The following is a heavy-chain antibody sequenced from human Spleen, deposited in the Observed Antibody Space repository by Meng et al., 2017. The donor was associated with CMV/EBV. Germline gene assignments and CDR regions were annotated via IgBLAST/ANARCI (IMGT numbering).Heavy chain of an antibody. Sequence: ASVKVSCKASGYTFTGYYMHWVRQAPGQGLEWMGWINPNSGGTNYAQKFQGRVTMTRDTSISTAYMELSRLRSDDTAVYYCARDDRYGSGSNDYWGQGTLVTVSS. D-gene: IGHD3-10*01. J-gene: IGHJ4*02. V-gene: IGHV1-2*02. CDR3: ARDDRYGSGSNDY. CDR1: GYTFTGYY. CDR2: INPNSGGT.